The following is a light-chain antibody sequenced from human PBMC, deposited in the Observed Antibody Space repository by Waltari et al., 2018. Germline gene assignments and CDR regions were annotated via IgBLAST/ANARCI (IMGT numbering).Light chain of an antibody. Sequence: QSALTQPASLSGSPGQSITIPCAGTKNDIGTATFASWFQQFPGQAPKLSVSEATKRPSGVSYRFSGSKSGNTASLTISGLQAEDEADYYCCSYAGGSRVIFGGGTKLTVL. CDR3: CSYAGGSRVI. J-gene: IGLJ2*01. V-gene: IGLV2-23*01. CDR1: KNDIGTATF. CDR2: EAT.